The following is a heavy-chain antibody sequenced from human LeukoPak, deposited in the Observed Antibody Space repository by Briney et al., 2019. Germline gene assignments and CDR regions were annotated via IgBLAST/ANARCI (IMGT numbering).Heavy chain of an antibody. CDR3: ARATAFFDI. Sequence: NSSETLSLTCTVSGGSISSYYWSWIRQPPGKGLEWIGYIYYSGSTNYNPSLKSRVTISVDTSKNQFSLKLSSVTAADTAVYYCARATAFFDIWGQGTMVTVSS. CDR2: IYYSGST. CDR1: GGSISSYY. J-gene: IGHJ3*02. V-gene: IGHV4-59*12.